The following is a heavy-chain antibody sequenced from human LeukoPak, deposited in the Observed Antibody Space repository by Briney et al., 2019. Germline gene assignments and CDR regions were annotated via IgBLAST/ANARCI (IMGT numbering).Heavy chain of an antibody. V-gene: IGHV3-30-3*01. CDR3: ARDKMERIQLWPTYDYYYYGMDV. Sequence: GRSLRLSCAASGFTFSSYAMHWVRQAPGKGPEWVAVISYDGSNKYYADSVKGRFTISRDNSKNTLYLQMNSLRAEDTAVYYCARDKMERIQLWPTYDYYYYGMDVWGQGTTVTVSS. J-gene: IGHJ6*02. D-gene: IGHD5-18*01. CDR1: GFTFSSYA. CDR2: ISYDGSNK.